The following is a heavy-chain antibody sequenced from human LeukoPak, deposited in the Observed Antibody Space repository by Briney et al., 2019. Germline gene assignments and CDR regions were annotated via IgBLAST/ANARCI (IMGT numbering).Heavy chain of an antibody. D-gene: IGHD1-26*01. J-gene: IGHJ4*02. V-gene: IGHV4-4*07. CDR1: RGSISTFY. Sequence: SETLSLTCTVSRGSISTFYWSWIRQPAGKGLEWIGRIYTSGSTNYNPSLKSRVTMSIDTPKTQFSLNLSSVTAADTAVYYCARDRRGNSGVYYFDYWGQGTLVTVSS. CDR3: ARDRRGNSGVYYFDY. CDR2: IYTSGST.